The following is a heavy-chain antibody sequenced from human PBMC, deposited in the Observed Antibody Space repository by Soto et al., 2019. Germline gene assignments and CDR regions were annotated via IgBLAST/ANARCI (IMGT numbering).Heavy chain of an antibody. Sequence: EVQLVESGGGLVQPGGSLRLSCAASGFTFSSYSMNWVRQAPGKGLEWVSFFRSSDNRILYADSVKSRFTISRDDARNSLYLLMNSLIAEDTAVYYCERDYNWAFDIWGQGTMVTVSS. D-gene: IGHD1-1*01. CDR2: FRSSDNRI. CDR1: GFTFSSYS. V-gene: IGHV3-48*01. J-gene: IGHJ3*02. CDR3: ERDYNWAFDI.